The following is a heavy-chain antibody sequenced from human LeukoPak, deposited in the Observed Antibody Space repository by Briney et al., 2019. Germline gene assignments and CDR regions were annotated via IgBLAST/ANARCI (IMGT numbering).Heavy chain of an antibody. CDR3: ARGDNWNYDRNNNWFDP. D-gene: IGHD1-7*01. CDR1: GYTLTSYD. CDR2: MNPNSGNT. Sequence: ASVKVSCKASGYTLTSYDINWVRQATGQGLEWMGWMNPNSGNTGYAQKFQGRVTITRNTSISTAYMELSSLRSEDTAVYYCARGDNWNYDRNNNWFDPWGQGTLVTVSS. V-gene: IGHV1-8*03. J-gene: IGHJ5*02.